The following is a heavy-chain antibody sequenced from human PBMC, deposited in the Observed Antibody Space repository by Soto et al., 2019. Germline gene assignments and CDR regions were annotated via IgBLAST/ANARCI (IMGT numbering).Heavy chain of an antibody. CDR2: IIPVFGTT. CDR3: SISNSYGRGDF. CDR1: GGTLNSYT. Sequence: QVQLVQSGAEVKKPGSSVRVSCKASGGTLNSYTISWVRQAPGQGLEWMGGIIPVFGTTDYAQNFQGRVTITADQSTGTAYLDLFSLRSEETAIYYGSISNSYGRGDFWGQRTLVTVSS. D-gene: IGHD4-17*01. V-gene: IGHV1-69*01. J-gene: IGHJ4*02.